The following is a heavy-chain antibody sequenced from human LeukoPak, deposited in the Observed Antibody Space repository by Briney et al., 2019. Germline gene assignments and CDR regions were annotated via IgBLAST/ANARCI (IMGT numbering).Heavy chain of an antibody. J-gene: IGHJ4*02. CDR3: ARGDDYGDYWGLY. CDR1: GDTFRTYA. D-gene: IGHD4-17*01. V-gene: IGHV1-18*01. CDR2: ISTYNGNT. Sequence: GSSVKVSCKASGDTFRTYAFSWVRQATGQGLEWMGWISTYNGNTNYAQKLQGRVTMTTDTSTSTAYMELRSLISDDAAVYYCARGDDYGDYWGLYWGQGTLVTVSS.